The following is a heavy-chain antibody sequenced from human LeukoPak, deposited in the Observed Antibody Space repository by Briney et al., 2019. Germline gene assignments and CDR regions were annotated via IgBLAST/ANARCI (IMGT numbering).Heavy chain of an antibody. CDR1: GFTFSSYE. CDR3: AKDVARIAVAGSVYFDS. CDR2: LNSGRGAT. Sequence: PGGSLRLSCAASGFTFSSYEMNWVRQTPGKGLEWVSTLNSGRGATYYADSVKGRFTISRDNSKNTLYLQMNGLRAEDTAIYYCAKDVARIAVAGSVYFDSWGQGTQVTVSS. D-gene: IGHD6-19*01. V-gene: IGHV3-23*01. J-gene: IGHJ4*02.